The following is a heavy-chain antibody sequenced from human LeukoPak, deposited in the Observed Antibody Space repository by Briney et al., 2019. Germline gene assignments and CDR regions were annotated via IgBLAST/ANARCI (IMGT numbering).Heavy chain of an antibody. CDR2: FDPEDGET. Sequence: EASVKVSCKVSGYTLPELSMHGVRQAPGKGLEGMGGFDPEDGETIYAQKFQGRVTMTEDTSTDTAYMKLSSLRPEDTAVYYCATAHRNPPVRGVIEYWGQGALVTVSS. V-gene: IGHV1-24*01. J-gene: IGHJ4*02. D-gene: IGHD3-10*01. CDR3: ATAHRNPPVRGVIEY. CDR1: GYTLPELS.